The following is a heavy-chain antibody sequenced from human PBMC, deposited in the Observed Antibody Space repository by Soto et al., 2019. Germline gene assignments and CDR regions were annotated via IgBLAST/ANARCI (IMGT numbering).Heavy chain of an antibody. CDR2: IAYDGSEK. CDR3: AKVGGSSWYDGWFDH. V-gene: IGHV3-30*18. D-gene: IGHD6-13*01. Sequence: VQLVESGGGVVQPGRSLRLSCAASGFTFSDYFMHWVRQAPGKGLEWVALIAYDGSEKHYGDSVKGRFSISRDNSQNTLYLQMNNLGPEDTALYYCAKVGGSSWYDGWFDHWGQGTLVTVSS. CDR1: GFTFSDYF. J-gene: IGHJ5*02.